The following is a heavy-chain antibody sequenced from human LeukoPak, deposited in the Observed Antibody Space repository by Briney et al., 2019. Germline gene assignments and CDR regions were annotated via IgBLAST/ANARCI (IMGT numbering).Heavy chain of an antibody. D-gene: IGHD6-13*01. CDR1: GFTFSNAW. CDR3: AKADYSSSWYYFHF. CDR2: IKSKTDGGTT. Sequence: GGSLRLSCAASGFTFSNAWMSWVRQAPGKGLEWVGRIKSKTDGGTTDYAAPVKGRFTISRDNSKNTLYLQMNSLRAEDAAVYYCAKADYSSSWYYFHFWGQGTLVTVSP. V-gene: IGHV3-15*01. J-gene: IGHJ4*02.